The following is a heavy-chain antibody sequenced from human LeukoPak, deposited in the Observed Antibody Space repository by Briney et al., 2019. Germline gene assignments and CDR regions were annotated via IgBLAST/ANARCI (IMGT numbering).Heavy chain of an antibody. Sequence: GGSLRLSCAASGFTVSSNYMSWVRQAPGKGLEWVSAIYSGGSTYYADSVKGRFTISRDNSKNTLYLQMNSLRAEDTAVYYCASGLRLGESRDYWGQGTLVTVSS. J-gene: IGHJ4*02. CDR2: IYSGGST. CDR1: GFTVSSNY. V-gene: IGHV3-53*01. CDR3: ASGLRLGESRDY. D-gene: IGHD3-16*01.